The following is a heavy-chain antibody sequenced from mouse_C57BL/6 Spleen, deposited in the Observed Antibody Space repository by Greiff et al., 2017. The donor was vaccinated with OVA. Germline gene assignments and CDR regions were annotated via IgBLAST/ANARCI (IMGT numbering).Heavy chain of an antibody. J-gene: IGHJ2*01. Sequence: EVQLQQSGAELVKPGASVKLSCTASGFNIKDYYMHWVKQRTEQGLEWIGGIDPEDGETKYDPKFQGKATITADTSSNTAYLQLSSLTSEDTAVYYCARGVSYFDYWGQGTTLTVSS. V-gene: IGHV14-2*01. CDR1: GFNIKDYY. D-gene: IGHD6-2*01. CDR3: ARGVSYFDY. CDR2: IDPEDGET.